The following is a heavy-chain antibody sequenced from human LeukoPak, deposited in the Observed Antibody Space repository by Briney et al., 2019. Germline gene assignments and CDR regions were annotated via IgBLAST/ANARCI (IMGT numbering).Heavy chain of an antibody. Sequence: GGSLRLSCAASGFTFSSYEINCVRQAPGKGLEWVSYISSGGSTIYYADSVKGRFTISRDNAKNSLYLQMNSLRAEDTAVYYCARESFGGIQLWAPFDYWGQGTLVTVSS. D-gene: IGHD3-10*01. CDR3: ARESFGGIQLWAPFDY. J-gene: IGHJ4*02. V-gene: IGHV3-48*03. CDR2: ISSGGSTI. CDR1: GFTFSSYE.